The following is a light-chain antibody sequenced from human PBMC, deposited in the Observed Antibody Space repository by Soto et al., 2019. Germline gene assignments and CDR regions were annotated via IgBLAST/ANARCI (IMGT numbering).Light chain of an antibody. V-gene: IGKV1-39*01. J-gene: IGKJ5*01. CDR2: AAS. CDR1: QSIVTY. CDR3: QQSYSTSIT. Sequence: IQMTQSPSSLSASVVDMFTITGGAIQSIVTYLNWYLQKPGKAPKLLIYAASNLQSGVPSRFSGSGSGTDFTLTISSLQPEDFATYFCQQSYSTSITFGQGTRLEIK.